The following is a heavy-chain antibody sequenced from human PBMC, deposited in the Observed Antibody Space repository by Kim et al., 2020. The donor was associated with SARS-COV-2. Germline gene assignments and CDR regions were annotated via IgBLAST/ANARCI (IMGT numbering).Heavy chain of an antibody. J-gene: IGHJ6*02. Sequence: ASVKVSCKASGYTFTSYAMHWVRQAPGQGLEWMGWINAGNGNTKYAQKFQGRVTITRDTSASTAYMELSSLRSEDTAVYYCASEGVYADYYGMDVWGQGTLVTVSS. V-gene: IGHV1-3*01. D-gene: IGHD5-12*01. CDR2: INAGNGNT. CDR1: GYTFTSYA. CDR3: ASEGVYADYYGMDV.